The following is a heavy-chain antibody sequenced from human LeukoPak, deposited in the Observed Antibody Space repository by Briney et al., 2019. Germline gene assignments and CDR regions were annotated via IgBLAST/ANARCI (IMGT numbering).Heavy chain of an antibody. CDR1: GYTFTSYA. V-gene: IGHV1-3*02. J-gene: IGHJ3*02. Sequence: ASVKVSCKASGYTFTSYAMHWVRQAPGQRLEWMGWSNAGNGNTKYSQEFQGRVTITRDTSASTAYMELSSLRSEDTAVYYCARDREDIVATTHDAFDIWGQGTMVTVSS. CDR3: ARDREDIVATTHDAFDI. D-gene: IGHD5-12*01. CDR2: SNAGNGNT.